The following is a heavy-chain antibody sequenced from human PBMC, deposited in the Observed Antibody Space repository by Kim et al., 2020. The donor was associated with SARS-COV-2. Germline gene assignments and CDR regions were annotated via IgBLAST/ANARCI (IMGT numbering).Heavy chain of an antibody. D-gene: IGHD4-4*01. CDR3: AKGRYSNNYYGMDV. V-gene: IGHV3-23*01. J-gene: IGHJ6*02. Sequence: ADSGKGRFTISGDNSKNTLYLQMKSLRAEDTAVYYCAKGRYSNNYYGMDVWGQGTTVTVSS.